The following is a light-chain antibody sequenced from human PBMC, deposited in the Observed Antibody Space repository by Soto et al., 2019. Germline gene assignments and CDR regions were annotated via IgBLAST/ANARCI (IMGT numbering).Light chain of an antibody. CDR3: CSYTSSATKYV. CDR2: NVN. V-gene: IGLV2-11*01. CDR1: SSDVGSYDY. Sequence: QSALIQPPSVSGSPGQSVTISCTGTSSDVGSYDYLSWYQQHPGTVPKPMIYNVNTQPSWVPDRFSGSKSGNTASMTISGLQAEDEADYYCCSYTSSATKYVFGTGTKLTVL. J-gene: IGLJ1*01.